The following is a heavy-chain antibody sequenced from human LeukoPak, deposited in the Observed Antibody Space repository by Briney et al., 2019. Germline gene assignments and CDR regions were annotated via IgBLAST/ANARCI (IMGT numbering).Heavy chain of an antibody. CDR1: GYTFTGYY. CDR2: INPNSGGT. CDR3: ARGGYSNAGWFDP. J-gene: IGHJ5*02. Sequence: EASVKVSCKASGYTFTGYYMHWVRQAPGQGLEWMGWINPNSGGTNYAQKFKGRVTMTRDTSISTAYMELSRLRSDDTAVYYCARGGYSNAGWFDPWGQGTLVTVSS. V-gene: IGHV1-2*02. D-gene: IGHD2-2*03.